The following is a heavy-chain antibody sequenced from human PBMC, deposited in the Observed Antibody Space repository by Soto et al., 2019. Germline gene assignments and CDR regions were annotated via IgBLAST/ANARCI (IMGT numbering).Heavy chain of an antibody. CDR1: GFTFDDYG. Sequence: GGSLRLSCAASGFTFDDYGMSWVRQAPGKGLEWVSGINWNGGSTGYADSVKGRFTISRDNAKNSLYLQMNSLRAEDTALYHCARDSGYCSSTSCHNWIDPWGQGTLVTVSS. CDR3: ARDSGYCSSTSCHNWIDP. J-gene: IGHJ5*02. V-gene: IGHV3-20*01. D-gene: IGHD2-2*01. CDR2: INWNGGST.